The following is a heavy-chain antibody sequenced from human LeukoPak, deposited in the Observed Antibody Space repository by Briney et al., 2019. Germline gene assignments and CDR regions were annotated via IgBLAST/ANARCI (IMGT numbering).Heavy chain of an antibody. CDR3: ARQPAGLEYYYGMDV. J-gene: IGHJ6*02. CDR1: GMSLTDYY. CDR2: INHSGST. D-gene: IGHD5-24*01. V-gene: IGHV4-34*01. Sequence: SETLSLTCGVSGMSLTDYYRTWIRHSPGKGLEWIGEINHSGSTNYNPSLKSRVTISVDTSKNQFSLKLSSVTAADTAVYYCARQPAGLEYYYGMDVWGQGTTVTVSS.